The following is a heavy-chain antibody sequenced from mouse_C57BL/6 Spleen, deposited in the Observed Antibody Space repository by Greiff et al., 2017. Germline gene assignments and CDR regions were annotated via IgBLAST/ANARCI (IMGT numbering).Heavy chain of an antibody. Sequence: VQLKESGPELVKPGASVKISCKASGYSFTDYNMNWVKQSNGKSLEWIGVINPNYGTTSYNQKFKGKATLTADKSSSTAYMQLSSLTSEDSAVYFCARRGLGRGAMDYWGQGTSVTVSS. D-gene: IGHD3-1*01. CDR3: ARRGLGRGAMDY. V-gene: IGHV1-39*01. CDR2: INPNYGTT. J-gene: IGHJ4*01. CDR1: GYSFTDYN.